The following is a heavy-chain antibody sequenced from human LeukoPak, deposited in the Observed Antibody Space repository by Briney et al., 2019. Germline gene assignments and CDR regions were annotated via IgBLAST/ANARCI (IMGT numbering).Heavy chain of an antibody. CDR3: ARAQEGYYDSSGYPDY. D-gene: IGHD3-22*01. J-gene: IGHJ4*02. V-gene: IGHV3-30*04. CDR1: GFTFSSYA. CDR2: TSYDGSNK. Sequence: PGGSLRLSCAASGFTFSSYAMHWVRQAPGKGLEWVAVTSYDGSNKYCADSVKGRFTISRDNSKNTLYLQMNSLRAEDTAVYYCARAQEGYYDSSGYPDYWGQGTLVTVSS.